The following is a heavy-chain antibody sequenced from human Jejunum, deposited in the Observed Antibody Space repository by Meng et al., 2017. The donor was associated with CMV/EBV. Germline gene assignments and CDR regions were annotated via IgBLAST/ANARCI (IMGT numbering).Heavy chain of an antibody. CDR3: ARSLAPAVSMYNWFDS. Sequence: GSTRTGNYYWSWVRQPPGKGLEWIGCISHNGSTFFHTSLESRVTLSVDTSKNQFSLKLSSVAAADTAVYYCARSLAPAVSMYNWFDSWGQGTLVTVSS. J-gene: IGHJ5*01. V-gene: IGHV4-30-4*08. CDR2: ISHNGST. D-gene: IGHD5/OR15-5a*01. CDR1: GSTRTGNYY.